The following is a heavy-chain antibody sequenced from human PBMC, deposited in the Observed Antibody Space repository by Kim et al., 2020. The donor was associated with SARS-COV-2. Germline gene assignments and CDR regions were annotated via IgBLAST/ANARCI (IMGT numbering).Heavy chain of an antibody. CDR2: IQYGGRT. V-gene: IGHV4-59*08. CDR3: VRFVYGNY. Sequence: SETLSLTCTVSGGSFNSYYWNWIRQSPGKGLEWIGFIQYGGRTSYSPSLKSRVTMSLDTSKSQYSLKLTSVTAADTAVYYCVRFVYGNYWGLGTLVTVSS. CDR1: GGSFNSYY. D-gene: IGHD4-17*01. J-gene: IGHJ4*02.